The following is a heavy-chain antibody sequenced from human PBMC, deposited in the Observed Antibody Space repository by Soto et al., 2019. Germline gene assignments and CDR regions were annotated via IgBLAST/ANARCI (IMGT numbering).Heavy chain of an antibody. CDR2: INAGNGNT. D-gene: IGHD4-17*01. Sequence: ASVKVSCKASGYTFTSYAMHWVRQAPGQRLEWMGWINAGNGNTKYSQKFQGRVTITRDTSAGTAYMELSSLRSEDTAVYYCARDRIRWDVTTVTTYYYYGMDVWGQGTTVTVSS. V-gene: IGHV1-3*01. CDR1: GYTFTSYA. CDR3: ARDRIRWDVTTVTTYYYYGMDV. J-gene: IGHJ6*02.